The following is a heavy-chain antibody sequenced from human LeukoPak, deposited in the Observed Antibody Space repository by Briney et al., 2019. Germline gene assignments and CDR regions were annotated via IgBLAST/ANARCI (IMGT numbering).Heavy chain of an antibody. J-gene: IGHJ4*02. CDR3: ARGYSTGWYGGFDF. Sequence: SETLSLTCTVSGGSISSYYWSWIWQPPGKGLEWIGFINYSGSTTYNPSLKSRVTISVDTSRNQFSLKLSSVTAADRAVYYCARGYSTGWYGGFDFWGQGTLVTVSS. CDR1: GGSISSYY. D-gene: IGHD6-19*01. V-gene: IGHV4-59*08. CDR2: INYSGST.